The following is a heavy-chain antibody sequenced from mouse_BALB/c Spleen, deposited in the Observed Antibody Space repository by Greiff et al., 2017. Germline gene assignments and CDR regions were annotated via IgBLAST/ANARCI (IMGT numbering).Heavy chain of an antibody. Sequence: EVKLMGSGGGLVKPGGSLKLSCAASGFTFSDYYMYWVRQTPEKRLEWVATISDGGSYTYYPDSVKGRFTISRDNAKNNLYLQMSSLKSEDTAMYYCARGDYYAMDYWGQGTSVTVSS. V-gene: IGHV5-4*02. CDR2: ISDGGSYT. CDR1: GFTFSDYY. CDR3: ARGDYYAMDY. J-gene: IGHJ4*01.